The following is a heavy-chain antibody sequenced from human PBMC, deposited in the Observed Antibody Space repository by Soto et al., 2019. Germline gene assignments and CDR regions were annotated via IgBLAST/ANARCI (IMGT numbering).Heavy chain of an antibody. CDR2: IGNDGAAR. V-gene: IGHV3-30*18. CDR1: GFNFGDYG. D-gene: IGHD6-19*01. J-gene: IGHJ4*02. Sequence: PGGSLRLSCVCSGFNFGDYGMHWVRHTPGKGLEWVAVIGNDGAARFYGDSVKGRFTISRDNSRSTFFLQMSSLRPEDTAIYYCAKETIAVAGPNYFDFWGQGTQVTVSS. CDR3: AKETIAVAGPNYFDF.